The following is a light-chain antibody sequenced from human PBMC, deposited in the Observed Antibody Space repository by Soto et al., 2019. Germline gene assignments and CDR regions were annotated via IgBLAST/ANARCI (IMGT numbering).Light chain of an antibody. V-gene: IGKV1-39*01. J-gene: IGKJ5*01. CDR2: AAS. CDR3: QQSYSTPIT. CDR1: QSISSY. Sequence: DIQITQSPSSLSSSVGDRVAITCLSSQSISSYLNWYQQKPGKAPKLLIYAASSLQSGVPSRFSGSGSGTDFTLTISSLQPEDFATYYCQQSYSTPITFGQGTRLESK.